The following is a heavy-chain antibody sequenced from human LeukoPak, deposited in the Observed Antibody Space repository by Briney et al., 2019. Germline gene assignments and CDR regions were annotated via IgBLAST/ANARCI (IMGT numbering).Heavy chain of an antibody. Sequence: ASVKVSCKASGYTFTSYYMHWVRQAPGQGLEWMGWISAYNGNTNYAQKLQGRVTMTTDTSTSTAYMELRSLRSDDTAVYYCARRHCSGGSCYFDYWGQGTLVTVSS. CDR3: ARRHCSGGSCYFDY. CDR2: ISAYNGNT. CDR1: GYTFTSYY. V-gene: IGHV1-18*04. D-gene: IGHD2-15*01. J-gene: IGHJ4*02.